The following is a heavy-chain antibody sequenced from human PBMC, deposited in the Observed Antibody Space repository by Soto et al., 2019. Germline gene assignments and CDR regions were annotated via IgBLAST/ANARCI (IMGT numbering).Heavy chain of an antibody. V-gene: IGHV4-39*01. J-gene: IGHJ6*02. CDR3: ARHLTYCSAGSCYSDFPYYGMDV. D-gene: IGHD2-15*01. Sequence: SETLSLTCTVSGGYISSSSYYWGWIRQPPGKGLEWIGSIFYSGSTYYNPSLKSRVTISVDTSKNQFSLKLSSVTAADTAVYYCARHLTYCSAGSCYSDFPYYGMDVWGQGTTVTVSS. CDR2: IFYSGST. CDR1: GGYISSSSYY.